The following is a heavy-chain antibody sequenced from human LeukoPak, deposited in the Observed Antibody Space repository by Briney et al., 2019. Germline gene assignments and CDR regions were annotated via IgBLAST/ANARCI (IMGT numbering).Heavy chain of an antibody. D-gene: IGHD6-6*01. CDR1: GSAFTGDY. Sequence: ASVTLSCTASGSAFTGDYMLWVWTSPRQRLGWSGWINPNSGGTNYAQKFQGRVTMTRDTSVSTAYMELSRLTSDDTAVYYCARGPLEQLGAFDIWGQGTMVTVSS. V-gene: IGHV1-2*02. CDR3: ARGPLEQLGAFDI. CDR2: INPNSGGT. J-gene: IGHJ3*02.